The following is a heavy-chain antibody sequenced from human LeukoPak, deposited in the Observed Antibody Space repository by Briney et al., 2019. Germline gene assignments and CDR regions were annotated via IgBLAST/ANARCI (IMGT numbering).Heavy chain of an antibody. J-gene: IGHJ6*02. V-gene: IGHV3-23*01. Sequence: PGGSLRLSCAASGFTFSNYVMSWVRQAPGKGLEWVSTISGGGGSTYYADSVKGRFTISRDNSKNTLYVQMNSLRAEDTAVYYCAQSSDYDILTGSNYYYYGMDVWGQGTTVTVSS. D-gene: IGHD3-9*01. CDR3: AQSSDYDILTGSNYYYYGMDV. CDR2: ISGGGGST. CDR1: GFTFSNYV.